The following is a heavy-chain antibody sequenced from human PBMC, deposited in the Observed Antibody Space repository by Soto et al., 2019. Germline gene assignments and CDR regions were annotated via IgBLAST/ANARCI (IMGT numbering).Heavy chain of an antibody. J-gene: IGHJ6*02. D-gene: IGHD6-6*01. CDR1: GGSISSYY. CDR3: ARPMTQLAFLDV. Sequence: SETLSLTCTVSGGSISSYYWSWIRQPPGRGLEWIGYIYYSGSTNYNPSLKSRVTISVDTSKNQFSLKLSSVTAAETAVYYCARPMTQLAFLDVWGQGTTVTVSS. V-gene: IGHV4-59*01. CDR2: IYYSGST.